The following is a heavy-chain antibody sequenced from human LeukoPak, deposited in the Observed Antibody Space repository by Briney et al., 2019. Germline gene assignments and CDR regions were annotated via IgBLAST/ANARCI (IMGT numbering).Heavy chain of an antibody. CDR3: ARDPVVVPAAKVLWDY. Sequence: GGSLRLSCAASGFTFSSYAMSWVRQAPGKGLEWVSAISGSGGSTYYADSVKGRFTISRDNSKNTLYLQMNNLSDEDTAVYYCARDPVVVPAAKVLWDYWGQGTLVTVSS. D-gene: IGHD2-2*01. J-gene: IGHJ4*02. CDR2: ISGSGGST. CDR1: GFTFSSYA. V-gene: IGHV3-23*01.